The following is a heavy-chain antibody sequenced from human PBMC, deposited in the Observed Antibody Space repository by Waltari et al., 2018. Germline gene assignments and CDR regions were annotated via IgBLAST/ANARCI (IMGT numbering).Heavy chain of an antibody. CDR2: INMDGSTR. CDR3: ARAGSYRFDY. Sequence: EVELVESGGGLVQPGGSLRLSCEGSGFTFSDYWVHWVRQGPGKGREWVARINMDGSTRNYADSVQGRFTISRDNARNTLYLQMNSLRVEDTAVYYCARAGSYRFDYWGQGTLVTVSS. J-gene: IGHJ4*02. D-gene: IGHD1-26*01. CDR1: GFTFSDYW. V-gene: IGHV3-74*01.